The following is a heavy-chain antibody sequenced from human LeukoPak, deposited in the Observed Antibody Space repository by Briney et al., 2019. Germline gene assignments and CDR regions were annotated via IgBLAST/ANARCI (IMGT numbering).Heavy chain of an antibody. J-gene: IGHJ4*02. CDR2: ISAYNGNT. CDR3: ARSGYYDSSWSFDY. CDR1: GYTFTSYG. D-gene: IGHD3-22*01. Sequence: ASVKVSCKASGYTFTSYGISWVRQAPGQGLEWMGWISAYNGNTNYAQMLQGRGTMTTDTSTSTAYMELRSLRSDDTAVYYCARSGYYDSSWSFDYWGQGTLVTVSS. V-gene: IGHV1-18*01.